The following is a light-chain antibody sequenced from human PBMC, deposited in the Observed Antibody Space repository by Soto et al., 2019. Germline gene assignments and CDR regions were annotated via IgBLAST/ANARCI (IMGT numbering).Light chain of an antibody. CDR1: QDISNY. CDR2: DTS. V-gene: IGKV1-33*01. CDR3: QQYANLPWT. Sequence: DIQMTQSPSSLSASIGDRVTITCQASQDISNYLNWYQQKPGKAPKLLIYDTSNLETGVPSRFSGGGSGTSYVITISGLQPEEIATYYCQQYANLPWTFGRGTKVEVK. J-gene: IGKJ1*01.